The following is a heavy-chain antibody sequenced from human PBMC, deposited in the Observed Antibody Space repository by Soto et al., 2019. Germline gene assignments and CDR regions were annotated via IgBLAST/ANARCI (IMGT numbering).Heavy chain of an antibody. J-gene: IGHJ4*02. D-gene: IGHD2-21*02. CDR2: IWYDGSNK. V-gene: IGHV3-33*01. CDR3: ARDLIHLAYCGGDCYSGFDY. Sequence: GGSLRLSCAASGFTFSSYGMHWVRQAPGKGLEWVAVIWYDGSNKYYADSVKGRFTISRDNSKHTLYLQMNSLRAEDTAVYYCARDLIHLAYCGGDCYSGFDYWGQGTLVTVSS. CDR1: GFTFSSYG.